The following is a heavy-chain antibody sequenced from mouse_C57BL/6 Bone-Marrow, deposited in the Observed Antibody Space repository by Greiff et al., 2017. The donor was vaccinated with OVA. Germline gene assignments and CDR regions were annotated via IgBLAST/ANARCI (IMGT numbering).Heavy chain of an antibody. D-gene: IGHD2-3*01. Sequence: QVQLQQPGAELVRPGSSVKLSCKASGYTFTSYWMDWVKQRPGQGLEWIGNIYPSDSETHYNQKFKDKATLTVDKSSSTAYMQLSSLTSEDSAVCYCARGLLRQFAYWGQGTLVTVSA. J-gene: IGHJ3*01. V-gene: IGHV1-61*01. CDR1: GYTFTSYW. CDR2: IYPSDSET. CDR3: ARGLLRQFAY.